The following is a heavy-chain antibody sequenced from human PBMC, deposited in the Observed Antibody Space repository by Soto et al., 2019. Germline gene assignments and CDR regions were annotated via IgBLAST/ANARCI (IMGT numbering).Heavy chain of an antibody. CDR3: ARSIVVVTALDY. J-gene: IGHJ4*02. V-gene: IGHV1-3*01. D-gene: IGHD2-21*02. CDR1: GYTFTSYA. Sequence: ASVKVSCKASGYTFTSYAMHWVRQAPGQRLEWIGWINAGNGKTKYSQKFQGRVTITSDTSASTAYMELSSLRFEDTAVYYCARSIVVVTALDYWGQGTLVTVSS. CDR2: INAGNGKT.